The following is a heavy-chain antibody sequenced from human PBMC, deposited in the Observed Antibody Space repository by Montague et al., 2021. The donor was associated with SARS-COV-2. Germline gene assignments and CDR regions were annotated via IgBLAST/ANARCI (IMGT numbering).Heavy chain of an antibody. CDR3: ARAGGFYDYWSGYSSSAGFFDP. D-gene: IGHD3-3*01. V-gene: IGHV4-59*01. J-gene: IGHJ5*02. CDR2: IYYSGST. CDR1: GGSICSYY. Sequence: SETLSLTCTVSGGSICSYYWSWIRQPPGKGLQWLGYIYYSGSTDYNPSLKSRVTMSVDTSKNQLSLRLNSVTTADTAVYFCARAGGFYDYWSGYSSSAGFFDPWGQGILVTVSS.